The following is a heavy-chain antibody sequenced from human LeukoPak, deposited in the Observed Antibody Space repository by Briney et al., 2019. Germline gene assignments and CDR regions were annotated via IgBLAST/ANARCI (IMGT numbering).Heavy chain of an antibody. CDR2: ISWNSGSI. CDR3: AKSASSSTIFSSFDP. J-gene: IGHJ5*02. V-gene: IGHV3-9*01. D-gene: IGHD2-2*01. Sequence: PGGSLRLSCAASGFTFDDYAMHWVRQAPGKGLEWVSGISWNSGSIGYADSVKGRLTISRDNAKNSLYLQMNSLRAEDTALYYCAKSASSSTIFSSFDPWGQGTLVTVSS. CDR1: GFTFDDYA.